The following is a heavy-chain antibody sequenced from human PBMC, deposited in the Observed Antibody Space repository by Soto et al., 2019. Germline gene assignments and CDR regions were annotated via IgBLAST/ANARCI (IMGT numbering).Heavy chain of an antibody. D-gene: IGHD4-4*01. CDR3: ARDYSNGGLDV. CDR2: ISSSGTTI. Sequence: GGSLRLSCAASGFTFSSYAMSWVRQAPGKGLEWVSAISSSGTTIYYADSVKGRFTISRDNSKSSLYLQMNSLRAEDTAVYYCARDYSNGGLDVWGQGTVVTVSS. CDR1: GFTFSSYA. J-gene: IGHJ3*01. V-gene: IGHV3-23*01.